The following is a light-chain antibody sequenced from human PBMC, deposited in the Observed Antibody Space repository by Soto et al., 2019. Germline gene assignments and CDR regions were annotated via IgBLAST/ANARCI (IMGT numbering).Light chain of an antibody. CDR1: QDLNNY. V-gene: IGKV1-33*01. CDR3: HQFHNRPYN. CDR2: AAS. J-gene: IGKJ2*01. Sequence: DIQMTQSTSSLSASVGDSVPSTCQASQDLNNYVTWSQQKPGKAPKLLIYAASNLETGVPSRFSGGGFGAHVNFTISSRQPEDISPYDCHQFHNRPYNFGHGTKGEIK.